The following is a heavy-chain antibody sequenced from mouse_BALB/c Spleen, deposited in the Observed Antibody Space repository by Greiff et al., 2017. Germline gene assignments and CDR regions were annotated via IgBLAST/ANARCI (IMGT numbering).Heavy chain of an antibody. V-gene: IGHV1S29*02. CDR1: GYTFTDYN. CDR3: APNAAWFAY. Sequence: EVQLQQSGPELVKPGAPVKISCKASGYTFTDYNMHWVKQSHGKSLEWIGYIYPYNGGTGYNQKFKCKATLTVDNSSSTAYMELRSLTSEDSAVYYCAPNAAWFAYWGQGTLVTVSA. CDR2: IYPYNGGT. J-gene: IGHJ3*01.